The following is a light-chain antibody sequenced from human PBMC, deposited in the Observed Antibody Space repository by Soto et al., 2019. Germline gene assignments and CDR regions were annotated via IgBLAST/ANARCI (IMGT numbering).Light chain of an antibody. CDR2: DAS. V-gene: IGKV3-11*01. CDR3: QQRSNWLT. J-gene: IGKJ4*01. CDR1: QSVSSY. Sequence: EIVLTQSPATLYLSPGERATLSCRASQSVSSYLAWYQQKPGQAPRLLIYDASNRATAIPARFSGSGSGTDFTLTISSLEPEDFAVYYCQQRSNWLTFGGGTKVEIK.